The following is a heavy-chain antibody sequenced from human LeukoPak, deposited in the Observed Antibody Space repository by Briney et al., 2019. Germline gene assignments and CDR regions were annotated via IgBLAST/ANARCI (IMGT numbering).Heavy chain of an antibody. CDR3: ASRPSLVVPAADDAFDI. V-gene: IGHV4-34*01. CDR1: GGSIISYY. CDR2: INHSGST. Sequence: SETLSLTCSVSGGSIISYYWSWIRQPPGKGLEWIGEINHSGSTNYNPSLKSRVTISVDTSKNQFSLKLSSVTAADTAVYYCASRPSLVVPAADDAFDIWGQGTMVTVSS. D-gene: IGHD2-2*01. J-gene: IGHJ3*02.